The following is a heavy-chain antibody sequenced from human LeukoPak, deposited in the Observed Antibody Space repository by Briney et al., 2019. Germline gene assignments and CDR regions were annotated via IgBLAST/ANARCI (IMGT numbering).Heavy chain of an antibody. D-gene: IGHD2-2*01. CDR2: IYYSGST. J-gene: IGHJ3*02. V-gene: IGHV4-59*05. Sequence: SETLSLTCTVSGGSISSYYWSWIRQPPGKGLEWIGSIYYSGSTYYNPSLKSRVTISVDTSKNQFSLKLSSVTAADTAVYYCARAYCSSTSCYLRRSDAFDIWGQGTMVTVSS. CDR3: ARAYCSSTSCYLRRSDAFDI. CDR1: GGSISSYY.